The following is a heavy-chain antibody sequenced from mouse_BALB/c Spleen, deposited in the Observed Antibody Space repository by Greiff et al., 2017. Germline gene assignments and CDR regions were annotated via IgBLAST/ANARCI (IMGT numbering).Heavy chain of an antibody. J-gene: IGHJ4*01. D-gene: IGHD1-1*01. CDR1: GYTFTSYW. Sequence: VQLQQSGTVLARPGASVKMSCKASGYTFTSYWMHWVKQRPGQGLEWIGAIYPGNSDTSYNQKFKGKAKLTAVTSTSTAYMELSSLTNEDSAVYYCTRITTVVATRGAMDYWGQGTSVTVSS. V-gene: IGHV1-5*01. CDR2: IYPGNSDT. CDR3: TRITTVVATRGAMDY.